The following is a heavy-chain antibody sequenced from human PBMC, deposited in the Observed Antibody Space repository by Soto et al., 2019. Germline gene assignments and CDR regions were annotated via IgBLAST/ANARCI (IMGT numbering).Heavy chain of an antibody. V-gene: IGHV4-34*01. CDR2: INHSGST. D-gene: IGHD6-13*01. J-gene: IGHJ4*02. Sequence: PSETLSLTCAVYGGSFSGYYWTWIRQSPGKGLEWIGEINHSGSTNYNPSLKSRVTISVDTSKNQFSLKLSSVTAADTAVYYCARVSSSWYYFDYWGQGTLVTVSS. CDR3: ARVSSSWYYFDY. CDR1: GGSFSGYY.